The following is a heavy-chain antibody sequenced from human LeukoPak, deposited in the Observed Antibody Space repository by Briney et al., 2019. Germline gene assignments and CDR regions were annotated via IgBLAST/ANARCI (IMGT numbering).Heavy chain of an antibody. J-gene: IGHJ4*01. CDR3: ASYSSGFWGERVAF. D-gene: IGHD6-19*01. CDR2: ISYDGSTK. Sequence: GNSLRLSCAASGFTFSSYGMHWVRQTPGKGLEWVAIISYDGSTKHYGNSVKGRFTISRDNSKSTLYLQMNSLRPDDTALYYCASYSSGFWGERVAFWGHGTLVTVSS. CDR1: GFTFSSYG. V-gene: IGHV3-30*03.